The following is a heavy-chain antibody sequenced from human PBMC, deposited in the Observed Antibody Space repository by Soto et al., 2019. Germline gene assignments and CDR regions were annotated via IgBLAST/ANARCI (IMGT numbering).Heavy chain of an antibody. CDR3: ATLCHLLAARCLVGMDV. J-gene: IGHJ6*02. V-gene: IGHV3-23*01. D-gene: IGHD6-6*01. Sequence: GGSLRLSCAASGFTFSSYAMSWVRQAPGKGLEWVSAISGGGGSTYYADSVKGRFTISRDNSKNTLYLQMNSLRAEDTAVYYCATLCHLLAARCLVGMDVWGQGTTVTVSS. CDR1: GFTFSSYA. CDR2: ISGGGGST.